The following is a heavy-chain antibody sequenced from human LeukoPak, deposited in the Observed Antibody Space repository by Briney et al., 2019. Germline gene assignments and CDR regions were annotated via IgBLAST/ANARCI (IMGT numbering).Heavy chain of an antibody. D-gene: IGHD4-11*01. J-gene: IGHJ5*02. Sequence: GASVTVSCKATGYTFTSYGISWVRQAPGQGLEWMGWISAYNGNTNYAQKLQGRVTMTTDTSTSTAYMELRSLRSDDTAVYYCARTFSRLQYGENWFDPWGQGTLVTVSS. CDR2: ISAYNGNT. CDR3: ARTFSRLQYGENWFDP. CDR1: GYTFTSYG. V-gene: IGHV1-18*01.